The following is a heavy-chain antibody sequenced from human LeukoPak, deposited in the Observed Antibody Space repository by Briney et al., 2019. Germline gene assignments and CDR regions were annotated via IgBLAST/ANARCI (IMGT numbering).Heavy chain of an antibody. Sequence: GRSLRLSCAASGFTFSSYAMHWVRQAPGEGLEWVAVISYDGSNKYYADSVKGRFTISRDNSKNTLYLQMNSLRAEDTAVYYCASSYDSSGYYPRGAFDIWGQGTMVTVSS. J-gene: IGHJ3*02. CDR2: ISYDGSNK. CDR3: ASSYDSSGYYPRGAFDI. CDR1: GFTFSSYA. V-gene: IGHV3-30*04. D-gene: IGHD3-22*01.